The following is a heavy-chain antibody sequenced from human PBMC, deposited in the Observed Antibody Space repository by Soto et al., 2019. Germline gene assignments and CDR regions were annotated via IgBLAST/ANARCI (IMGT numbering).Heavy chain of an antibody. D-gene: IGHD6-19*01. Sequence: ASVQVSCKASGYTFTSYGIIWVRQAPGQGLEWMGWISAYNGNTNYAQKLQGRATMTADTSTSTAYMELRSLRSDDTAVYYCAGGSSGWYLVWGQGTLVTVSS. J-gene: IGHJ1*01. CDR1: GYTFTSYG. CDR2: ISAYNGNT. CDR3: AGGSSGWYLV. V-gene: IGHV1-18*01.